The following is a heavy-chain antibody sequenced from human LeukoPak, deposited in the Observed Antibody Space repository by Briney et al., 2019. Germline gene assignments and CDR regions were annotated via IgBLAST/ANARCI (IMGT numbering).Heavy chain of an antibody. V-gene: IGHV3-13*01. D-gene: IGHD3-16*01. CDR2: IGTAGDT. Sequence: PGGSLRLSCAASGXPFYTYDVHWVRQATGKGLEWVSTIGTAGDTYFQASVRGRFTLSRDNAKNSLDLQMNGLRAEDTAVYYCARGIGAYFDYWGQGSLVTVSS. J-gene: IGHJ4*01. CDR3: ARGIGAYFDY. CDR1: GXPFYTYD.